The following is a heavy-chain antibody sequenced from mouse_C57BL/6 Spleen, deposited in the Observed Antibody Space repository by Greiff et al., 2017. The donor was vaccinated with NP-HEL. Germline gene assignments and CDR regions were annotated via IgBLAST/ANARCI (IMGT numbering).Heavy chain of an antibody. D-gene: IGHD1-1*01. CDR1: GFSFTSYG. Sequence: LQESGPGLVQPSQSLSITCTVSGFSFTSYGVHWVRQSPGKGLEWLGVIWRGGSTDYNAAFMSRLSITKDNSKSQVFFKMNSLQADDTAIYYCAKKLITTDAMDYWGQGTSVTVSS. J-gene: IGHJ4*01. CDR3: AKKLITTDAMDY. CDR2: IWRGGST. V-gene: IGHV2-5*01.